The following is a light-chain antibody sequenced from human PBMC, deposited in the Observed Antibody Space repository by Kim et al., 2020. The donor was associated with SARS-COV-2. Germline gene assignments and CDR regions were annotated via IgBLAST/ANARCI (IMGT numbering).Light chain of an antibody. CDR3: AAWDERLSGWV. J-gene: IGLJ3*02. V-gene: IGLV1-47*01. Sequence: QSVLTQPPSASGTPGQRVTISCSGSSSNIGSNYVYWYQQLPATAPKLLIYRNNQRPSGVPDRFSGSKSGTSASLAISGLRSADGADYYCAAWDERLSGWVFGGETQLTVL. CDR1: SSNIGSNY. CDR2: RNN.